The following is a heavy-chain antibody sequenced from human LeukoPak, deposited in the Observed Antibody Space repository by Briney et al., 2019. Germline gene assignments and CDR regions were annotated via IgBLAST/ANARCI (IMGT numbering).Heavy chain of an antibody. V-gene: IGHV4-59*01. CDR2: IYCSGST. D-gene: IGHD6-19*01. Sequence: SETLSLTCTVSGGSISSYYWSWIRQPPGKGLEWIGYIYCSGSTNYNPSLKSRVTISVDTSKNQFSLKLSSVTAADTAVYYCARDSGTGWYFDYWGQGTLVTVSS. CDR3: ARDSGTGWYFDY. CDR1: GGSISSYY. J-gene: IGHJ4*02.